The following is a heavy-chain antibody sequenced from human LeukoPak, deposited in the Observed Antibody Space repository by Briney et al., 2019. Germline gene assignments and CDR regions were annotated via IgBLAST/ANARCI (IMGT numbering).Heavy chain of an antibody. Sequence: SQTLSLTCTVSGGSISSGGYYWSWIRQHPGKGLEWIGYIYYSGSTYYNPSLKSRVTISVDTSKNQFSLKLSSVTAADTAVYYCAREPYSSGWQRYFDYGGQGTLVTVSS. CDR1: GGSISSGGYY. V-gene: IGHV4-31*03. CDR2: IYYSGST. CDR3: AREPYSSGWQRYFDY. D-gene: IGHD6-19*01. J-gene: IGHJ4*02.